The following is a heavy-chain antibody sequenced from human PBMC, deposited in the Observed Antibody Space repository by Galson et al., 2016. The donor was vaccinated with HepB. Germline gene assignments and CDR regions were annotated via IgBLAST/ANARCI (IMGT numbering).Heavy chain of an antibody. CDR3: ATRPPFQDSPYFDY. J-gene: IGHJ4*02. CDR1: GDSISNSNW. CDR2: IYHSGSS. Sequence: ETLSLTCAVSGDSISNSNWWSWVRQSPGKGLEWIGEIYHSGSSNFNPSLKSRVNPSLKSRVTILVDKSKNQFSLRVTSLTAADTAVYYCATRPPFQDSPYFDYWGQGTLVTVSS. D-gene: IGHD2/OR15-2a*01. V-gene: IGHV4-4*02.